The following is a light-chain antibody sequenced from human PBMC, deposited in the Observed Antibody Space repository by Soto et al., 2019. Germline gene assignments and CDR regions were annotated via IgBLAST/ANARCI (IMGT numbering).Light chain of an antibody. CDR1: QSLVHSDGHTY. CDR3: MQGTHLPRS. CDR2: KVS. Sequence: DVVVTQSPLSLPVTLGQPASISCRSSQSLVHSDGHTYLNWFQQRPGQSPRRLIYKVSKRDSGVTDRFSGSGSGTDFTLQISRVEAEDVGVYFCMQGTHLPRSFGGGTKVET. J-gene: IGKJ4*02. V-gene: IGKV2-30*02.